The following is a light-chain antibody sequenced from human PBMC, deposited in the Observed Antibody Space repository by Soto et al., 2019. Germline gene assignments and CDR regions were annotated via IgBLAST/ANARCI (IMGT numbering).Light chain of an antibody. CDR2: ATS. J-gene: IGKJ1*01. V-gene: IGKV3-20*01. Sequence: EIVLTQSPGTLSLSPGERATLSCRASQSFSSSYLAWYQQKPGQAPRLLIYATSSRATGIPDRFGGSGSGTDFTLTITVLEAEDFAVYYCHQYANSPPWTVGQGTKIVFK. CDR3: HQYANSPPWT. CDR1: QSFSSSY.